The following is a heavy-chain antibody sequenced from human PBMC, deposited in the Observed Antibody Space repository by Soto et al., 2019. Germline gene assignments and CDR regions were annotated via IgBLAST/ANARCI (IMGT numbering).Heavy chain of an antibody. CDR1: GFTFSSYG. CDR3: ARETNYYGSGSFGMDV. J-gene: IGHJ6*02. D-gene: IGHD3-10*01. CDR2: IWYDGSNK. V-gene: IGHV3-33*01. Sequence: QVQLVESGGGVVQPGRSLRLSCAASGFTFSSYGMHWVRQAPGKGLEWVAVIWYDGSNKYYAESVKGRFTISRDNSKNTLYLQMNSLRAEDTAVYYCARETNYYGSGSFGMDVWGQGTTVTVSS.